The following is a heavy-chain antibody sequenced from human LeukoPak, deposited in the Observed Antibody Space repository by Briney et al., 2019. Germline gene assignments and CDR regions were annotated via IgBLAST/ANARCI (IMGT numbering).Heavy chain of an antibody. V-gene: IGHV3-53*01. J-gene: IGHJ5*02. Sequence: GSLRLSCAASGFTVSSNYMSWVRQAPGKGLEWVSVIYSGGSTFYADSVKGRFTISRDNSKNTLYLQMNSLRAEDTAVYYCARDGGGSILNWFDPWGRGTLVTVSS. CDR3: ARDGGGSILNWFDP. D-gene: IGHD2-21*01. CDR2: IYSGGST. CDR1: GFTVSSNY.